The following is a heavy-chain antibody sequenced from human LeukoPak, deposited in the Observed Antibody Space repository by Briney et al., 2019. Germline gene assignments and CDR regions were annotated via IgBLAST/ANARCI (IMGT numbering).Heavy chain of an antibody. V-gene: IGHV4/OR15-8*02. J-gene: IGHJ5*02. CDR1: GGSISGTNW. CDR3: VGHSYDSGSYSLWFDP. Sequence: SETLSLTCGVSGGSISGTNWWSWVRQPPGQGLEWIGEISLARQTNYNPSLNGRVTMSLDKSSNQLSLHLTSVTAADTAVYYCVGHSYDSGSYSLWFDPWGQGTLVTVSS. D-gene: IGHD3-10*01. CDR2: ISLARQT.